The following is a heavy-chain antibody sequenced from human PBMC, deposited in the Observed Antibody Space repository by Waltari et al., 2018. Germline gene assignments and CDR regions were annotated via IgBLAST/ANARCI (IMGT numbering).Heavy chain of an antibody. V-gene: IGHV4-59*01. J-gene: IGHJ5*02. CDR3: AIALEITMVRGVIWFDP. CDR2: IYYSGST. D-gene: IGHD3-10*01. Sequence: QVQLQESGPGLVKPSETLSLTCTVSGGSISSYYWSWIRQPPGKGLEWIGYIYYSGSTNYNPSLKSRGTIAVAPSKNQFSLMLGSVTAADTAVYYCAIALEITMVRGVIWFDPWGQGTLVTVSS. CDR1: GGSISSYY.